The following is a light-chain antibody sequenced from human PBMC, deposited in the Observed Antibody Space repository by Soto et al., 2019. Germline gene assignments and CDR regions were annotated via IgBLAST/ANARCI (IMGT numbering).Light chain of an antibody. CDR1: SSDVGGYNY. CDR3: SSYTSTNHVV. J-gene: IGLJ2*01. CDR2: EVT. Sequence: QSALTQPASVSGSPGQSITISCPGTSSDVGGYNYVSWYQQHPGKAPKLVIYEVTKRPSGVSNRFSGSKSGNTASLTISGLQAEDETDYYCSSYTSTNHVVFGGGTKLTVL. V-gene: IGLV2-14*01.